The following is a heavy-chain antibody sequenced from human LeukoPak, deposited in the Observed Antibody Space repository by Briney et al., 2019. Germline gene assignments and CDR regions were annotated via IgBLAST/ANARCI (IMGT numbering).Heavy chain of an antibody. CDR3: AAGFPPLDY. J-gene: IGHJ4*02. D-gene: IGHD2-15*01. CDR2: IKQDGSEK. CDR1: GFTFSSYC. Sequence: GGSLRLSCAASGFTFSSYCMSWVRQAPGKGLEWVANIKQDGSEKYYVDSVKGRFTISTDNAKNSLYLQMNSLRAEDTAVYYCAAGFPPLDYWGQGTLATVHS. V-gene: IGHV3-7*05.